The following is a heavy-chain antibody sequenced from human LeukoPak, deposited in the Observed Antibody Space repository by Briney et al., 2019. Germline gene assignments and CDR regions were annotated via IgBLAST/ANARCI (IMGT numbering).Heavy chain of an antibody. CDR3: ARSDVVVVTATTHFDY. CDR2: INPNSGGT. Sequence: ASVKVSCKASGYTFTAYYIHWVRQAPGQGLEWMGWINPNSGGTNYAQNFQGRVTMTSDMSTYTTHMELSRLRSDDTAVYYCARSDVVVVTATTHFDYWGQGTLVTVSS. D-gene: IGHD2-15*01. J-gene: IGHJ4*02. CDR1: GYTFTAYY. V-gene: IGHV1-2*02.